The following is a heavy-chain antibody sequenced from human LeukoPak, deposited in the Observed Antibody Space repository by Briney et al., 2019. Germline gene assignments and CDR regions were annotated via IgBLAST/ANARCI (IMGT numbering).Heavy chain of an antibody. V-gene: IGHV1-2*02. J-gene: IGHJ6*02. CDR3: ARDLPIAAAGYYYYGMDV. D-gene: IGHD6-13*01. CDR2: INPNSGGT. CDR1: GYTFTGYY. Sequence: ASVKVSCKASGYTFTGYYMHWVRQAPGQGLEWMGWINPNSGGTNYAQKFQGRVTMTRDTSISTAYMELSRLRSDDTAVYYCARDLPIAAAGYYYYGMDVWGQGTTVTVSS.